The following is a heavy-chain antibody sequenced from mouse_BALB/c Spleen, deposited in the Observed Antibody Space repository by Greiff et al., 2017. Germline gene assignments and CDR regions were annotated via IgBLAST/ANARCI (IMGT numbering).Heavy chain of an antibody. V-gene: IGHV1-9*01. D-gene: IGHD4-1*01. CDR3: ASQLTGYAMDY. Sequence: VQLVESGAELMKPGASVKISCKATGYTFSSYWIEWVKQRPGHGLEWIGEILPGSGSTNYNEKFKGKATFTADTSSNTAYMQLSSLTSEDSAVYYCASQLTGYAMDYWGQGTSVTVSS. J-gene: IGHJ4*01. CDR2: ILPGSGST. CDR1: GYTFSSYW.